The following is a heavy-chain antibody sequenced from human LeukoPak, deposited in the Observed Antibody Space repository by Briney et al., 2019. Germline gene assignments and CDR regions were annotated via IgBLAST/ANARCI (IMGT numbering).Heavy chain of an antibody. J-gene: IGHJ4*02. CDR2: INHSGST. CDR1: GGSFSGYY. Sequence: NTTETLFLACAVYGGSFSGYYCRWIRQPPAKGVEWIGEINHSGSTNYNPSLKSRVTISVDTSKHQFSLKLSSVPAADTAVYYCARGRFDYWGQGTLVTVSS. CDR3: ARGRFDY. V-gene: IGHV4-34*01.